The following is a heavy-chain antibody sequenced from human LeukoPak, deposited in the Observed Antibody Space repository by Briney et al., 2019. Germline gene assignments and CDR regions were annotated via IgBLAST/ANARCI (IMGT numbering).Heavy chain of an antibody. CDR1: GYSFTSYW. CDR2: IDPSDSYT. Sequence: GESLRISCKGSGYSFTSYWISWVRPMPGKGLEWMGRIDPSDSYTNYSPSFQGHVTISADKSISTAYLQWSSLKASDTAMYYCARQKATVTPSFDYWGQGTLVTVSS. J-gene: IGHJ4*02. D-gene: IGHD4-17*01. CDR3: ARQKATVTPSFDY. V-gene: IGHV5-10-1*01.